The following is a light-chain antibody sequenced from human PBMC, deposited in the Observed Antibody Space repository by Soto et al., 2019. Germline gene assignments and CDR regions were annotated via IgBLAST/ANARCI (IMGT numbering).Light chain of an antibody. CDR3: QQYHSLNT. CDR1: QSMSSW. Sequence: DIQMTQSPSTLSASVGDRVTITCRASQSMSSWLAWYQQKPGKAPKVLIYKASSLESGVPSRFSGSGSGTEFTLTSSSLQPDDFATYYCQQYHSLNTFGQGTKLEI. J-gene: IGKJ2*01. CDR2: KAS. V-gene: IGKV1-5*03.